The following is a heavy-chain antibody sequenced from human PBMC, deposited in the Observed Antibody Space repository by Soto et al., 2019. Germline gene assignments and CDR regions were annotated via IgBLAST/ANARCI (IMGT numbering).Heavy chain of an antibody. V-gene: IGHV4-30-4*01. CDR1: GGSISSGDYY. J-gene: IGHJ6*02. D-gene: IGHD2-2*02. CDR3: ARDRIVVVPAAIRGYYYGMDV. CDR2: IYYSGST. Sequence: QVQLQESGPGLVKPSQTLSLTCTVSGGSISSGDYYWSWIRQPPGKGLEWIGYIYYSGSTYYNPSVKSRVTISVDTSKNQFSLKLSSVTAADTAVYYCARDRIVVVPAAIRGYYYGMDVWGQGTTVTVSS.